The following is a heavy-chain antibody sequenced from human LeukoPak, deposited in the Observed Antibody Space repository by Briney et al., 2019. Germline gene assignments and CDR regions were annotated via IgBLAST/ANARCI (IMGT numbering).Heavy chain of an antibody. CDR1: GFTFDDYA. CDR2: ISWNSGSI. V-gene: IGHV3-9*01. D-gene: IGHD3-22*01. J-gene: IGHJ4*02. Sequence: GGSLRLSCAASGFTFDDYAMHWVRQAPGKGLEWVSGISWNSGSIGYADSVKGRFTISRDNAKNSLYPQMNSLRAEDTALYYCAKSAYDSSGYYQDYWGQGTLVTVSS. CDR3: AKSAYDSSGYYQDY.